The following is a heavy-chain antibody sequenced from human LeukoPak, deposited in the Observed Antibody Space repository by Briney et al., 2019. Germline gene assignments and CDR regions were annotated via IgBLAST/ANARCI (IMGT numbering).Heavy chain of an antibody. CDR2: IYPGDSDT. D-gene: IGHD3-10*01. V-gene: IGHV5-51*01. Sequence: GESLKISCKGSGYSFTSYWIGWVRQMPVKGLEWMGIIYPGDSDTRYSPSFQGQVTISADKSIRTAYLQWSSLKASDTALYYCARQILWFGAYYFDYWGQGTLVTVSS. CDR3: ARQILWFGAYYFDY. J-gene: IGHJ4*02. CDR1: GYSFTSYW.